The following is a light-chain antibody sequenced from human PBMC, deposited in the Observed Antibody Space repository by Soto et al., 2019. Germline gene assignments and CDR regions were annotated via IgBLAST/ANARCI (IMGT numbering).Light chain of an antibody. J-gene: IGLJ1*01. CDR2: EVS. CDR3: SSYTSSSTLYG. CDR1: SSDVGGYNH. Sequence: QSVLTQPASVSGSPGQSITISCTGTSSDVGGYNHVSWYQQHPGKAPKLMIYEVSNRPSGVSNRFSGSKSGNTASLTISGLQAEDEADYYCSSYTSSSTLYGSGTGTKVTVL. V-gene: IGLV2-14*01.